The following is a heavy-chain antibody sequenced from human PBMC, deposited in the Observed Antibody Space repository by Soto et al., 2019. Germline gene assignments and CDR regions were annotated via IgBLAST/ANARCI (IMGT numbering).Heavy chain of an antibody. CDR3: ARRKGDYDDSSGYHYYFDY. J-gene: IGHJ4*02. CDR1: GYTFTDYY. V-gene: IGHV1-2*02. D-gene: IGHD3-22*01. Sequence: QVQLVQSGAAVKKPGASVKVSCKASGYTFTDYYVHWVRQAPGQGLEWMGWINPNSGGTKSAQKFQGRVPMTRDTSISTAYMELSRLRSDDTAVYYCARRKGDYDDSSGYHYYFDYWGQGTLVTVSS. CDR2: INPNSGGT.